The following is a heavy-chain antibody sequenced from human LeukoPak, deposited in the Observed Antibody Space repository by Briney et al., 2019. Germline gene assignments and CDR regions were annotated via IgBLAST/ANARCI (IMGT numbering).Heavy chain of an antibody. V-gene: IGHV3-21*01. CDR3: ARANSGPLDY. D-gene: IGHD5-12*01. CDR1: GFTFSSYS. CDR2: ISSYSDYI. Sequence: GGSLRLSCAASGFTFSSYSMNWVRQAPGKGLEWVSSISSYSDYIYYGDSVKGRFTISGDNAKNSVYLQMNSLRAEDTAVYYCARANSGPLDYWGQGVLVTVSS. J-gene: IGHJ4*02.